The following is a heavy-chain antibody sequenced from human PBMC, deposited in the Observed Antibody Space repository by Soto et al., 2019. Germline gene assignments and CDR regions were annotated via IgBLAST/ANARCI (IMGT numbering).Heavy chain of an antibody. Sequence: EVQLVESGGGLVQPGGSLRLSCAASGFTFSSYWMHWVRQAPGKGLVWVSRINNDGSSTSYADSVKGRLTISGDNATITQYLQVNSLRAEDRAVYYCASGGVAGSGTFYNAYWGRGTLVTVSS. J-gene: IGHJ4*02. CDR2: INNDGSST. D-gene: IGHD3-10*01. CDR1: GFTFSSYW. CDR3: ASGGVAGSGTFYNAY. V-gene: IGHV3-74*01.